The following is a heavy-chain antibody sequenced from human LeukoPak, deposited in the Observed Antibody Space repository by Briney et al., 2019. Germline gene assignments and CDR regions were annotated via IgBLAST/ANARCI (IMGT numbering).Heavy chain of an antibody. CDR3: AKVPALAVATRYYYMDV. Sequence: PGGSLRLSCAASGFTFSSYAMSWVRQAPGKGLEWVSAISGSGGSAYYADSVKGRFTISRDNSKNTLYLQMNSLRAEDTAVYYCAKVPALAVATRYYYMDVWGKGTTVTVSS. CDR1: GFTFSSYA. V-gene: IGHV3-23*01. D-gene: IGHD6-19*01. CDR2: ISGSGGSA. J-gene: IGHJ6*03.